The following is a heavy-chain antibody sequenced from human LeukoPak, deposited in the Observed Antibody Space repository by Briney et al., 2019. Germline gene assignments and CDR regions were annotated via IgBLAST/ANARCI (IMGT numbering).Heavy chain of an antibody. CDR3: ARGVDYYENSGTIDY. Sequence: PGGPLRLSCPAPGFTSSDNGMNWVGQPPAKGLDGWALIWYDGSNKTYEDSVKGRFTISRDNSKNTLYLQMNSLRAEDTAVYYCARGVDYYENSGTIDYWGQGTLVTVSS. J-gene: IGHJ4*02. CDR1: GFTSSDNG. D-gene: IGHD3-22*01. V-gene: IGHV3-33*01. CDR2: IWYDGSNK.